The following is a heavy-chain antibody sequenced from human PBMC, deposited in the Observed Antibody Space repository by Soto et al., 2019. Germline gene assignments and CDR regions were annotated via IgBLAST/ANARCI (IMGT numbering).Heavy chain of an antibody. CDR1: GGSISSYY. J-gene: IGHJ4*02. D-gene: IGHD3-3*01. Sequence: SETLSLTCTVSGGSISSYYWSWIRQPPGKGLEWIGYIYYSGSTNYNPSLKSRVTISVDTSKQEFSLKLSSVTAADTALYYCARGGQDFWSGPFDYWGRGALVTVSS. V-gene: IGHV4-59*12. CDR3: ARGGQDFWSGPFDY. CDR2: IYYSGST.